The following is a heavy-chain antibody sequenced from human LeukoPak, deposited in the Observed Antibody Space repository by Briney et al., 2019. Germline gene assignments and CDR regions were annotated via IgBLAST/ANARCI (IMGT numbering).Heavy chain of an antibody. Sequence: SETLSLTCTVSGGSLEGLYWSWIRQSPEKGLEWIGNVFHTGVTSYNLSLKSRVTISVDTSRNQFSLTMTSITAADTAIYYCTRGGGSGYYFGIPRYYFDAWGQGVLVTVSS. J-gene: IGHJ4*02. V-gene: IGHV4-59*11. CDR2: VFHTGVT. CDR3: TRGGGSGYYFGIPRYYFDA. D-gene: IGHD3-22*01. CDR1: GGSLEGLY.